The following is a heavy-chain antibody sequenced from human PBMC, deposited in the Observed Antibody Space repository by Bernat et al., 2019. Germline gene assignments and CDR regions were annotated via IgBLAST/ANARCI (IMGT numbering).Heavy chain of an antibody. CDR3: ARDGAVRYFDL. CDR1: GYTFTSYA. Sequence: QVQLVHSGAEVKKPGASVKVSCKASGYTFTSYAMHWVLQAPGQRLEWMGWINAGNGNTKYSQKFQGRVTITRDTSASTAYMELSSLRSEVTAVYYCARDGAVRYFDLWGRGTLVTVSS. V-gene: IGHV1-3*01. J-gene: IGHJ2*01. CDR2: INAGNGNT. D-gene: IGHD2-8*01.